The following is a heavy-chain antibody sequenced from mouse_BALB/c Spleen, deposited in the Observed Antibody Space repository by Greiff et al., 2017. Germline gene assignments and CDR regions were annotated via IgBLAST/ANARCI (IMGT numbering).Heavy chain of an antibody. CDR1: GYSFTSYY. D-gene: IGHD2-4*01. V-gene: IGHV1S135*01. J-gene: IGHJ2*01. Sequence: EVQLQQSGPELMKPGASVKISCKASGYSFTSYYMHWVKQSHGKSLEWIGYIDPFNGGTSYNQKFKGKATLTVDKSSSTAYMHLSSLTSEDSAVYYCARGRAMITTNYWGQGTTLTVSS. CDR2: IDPFNGGT. CDR3: ARGRAMITTNY.